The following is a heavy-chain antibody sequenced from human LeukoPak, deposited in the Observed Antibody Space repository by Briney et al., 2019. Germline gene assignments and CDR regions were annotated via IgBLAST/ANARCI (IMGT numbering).Heavy chain of an antibody. CDR2: ISGSGGST. CDR1: GFTFSSYA. CDR3: AKTGYSSGWK. V-gene: IGHV3-23*01. D-gene: IGHD6-19*01. J-gene: IGHJ4*02. Sequence: GGSLRLSCAASGFTFSSYAMSWVRQAPGKGLEWGSAISGSGGSTYYADSVKSRFTISRDNSKNTLYLQTNSLRAEDTAVYYCAKTGYSSGWKWGQGTLVTVSS.